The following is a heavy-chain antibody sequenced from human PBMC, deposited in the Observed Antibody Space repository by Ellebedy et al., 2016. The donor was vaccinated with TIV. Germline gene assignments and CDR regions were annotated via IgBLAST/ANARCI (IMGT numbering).Heavy chain of an antibody. V-gene: IGHV3-30*18. CDR1: GFTYNQYG. D-gene: IGHD2-2*01. CDR3: AKDSSSSNYYYGMDI. J-gene: IGHJ6*02. Sequence: GESLKISCSASGFTYNQYGMHWVRQAPGKGLERAAAISDDGSTKYYVDSVKGRFTISRDNSKNTLYLQMNSLRAEDTAVYYCAKDSSSSNYYYGMDIWGQGTTVTVSS. CDR2: ISDDGSTK.